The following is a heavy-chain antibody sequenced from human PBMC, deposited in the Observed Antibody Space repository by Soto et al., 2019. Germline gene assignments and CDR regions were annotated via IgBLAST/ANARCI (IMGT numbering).Heavy chain of an antibody. Sequence: QVHLVQSGAEMKKPGASVKVSCKASGYTFTSYGITWVRQAPGQGLEWMGWISAHNGNTDYAQKLQGRVIVTRDTSTAYMELRSLISDDTAVYYCARGRYGDYWGQGALVTVSS. V-gene: IGHV1-18*01. J-gene: IGHJ4*02. CDR2: ISAHNGNT. D-gene: IGHD1-1*01. CDR3: ARGRYGDY. CDR1: GYTFTSYG.